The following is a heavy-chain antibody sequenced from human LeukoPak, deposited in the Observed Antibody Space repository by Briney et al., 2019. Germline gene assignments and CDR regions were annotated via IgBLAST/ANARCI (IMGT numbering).Heavy chain of an antibody. CDR3: AKDRVLMYSSSWFDY. V-gene: IGHV3-23*01. J-gene: IGHJ4*02. CDR2: ISGSGGST. Sequence: GGSLRLSCAASGFTFSSYAMSWVRQAPGKGLEWVSAISGSGGSTYYADSVKGRFTISRDNSKNTLYLQVNSLRAEDTAVYYCAKDRVLMYSSSWFDYWGQGTLVTVSS. CDR1: GFTFSSYA. D-gene: IGHD6-13*01.